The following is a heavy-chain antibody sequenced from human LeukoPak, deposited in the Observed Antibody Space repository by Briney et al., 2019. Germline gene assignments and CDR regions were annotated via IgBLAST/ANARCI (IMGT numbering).Heavy chain of an antibody. CDR2: IKSKTDGGTT. Sequence: PRGSLRLSCAASGVTFSNAWMSCVRQAPRKGLEWVGRIKSKTDGGTTDYAAPVKGRFTISRDDSTNTLYLQMNSLKTEDTAVYYCTTGAVVVINDYWGQGTLVTVSS. D-gene: IGHD3-22*01. CDR1: GVTFSNAW. J-gene: IGHJ4*02. CDR3: TTGAVVVINDY. V-gene: IGHV3-15*01.